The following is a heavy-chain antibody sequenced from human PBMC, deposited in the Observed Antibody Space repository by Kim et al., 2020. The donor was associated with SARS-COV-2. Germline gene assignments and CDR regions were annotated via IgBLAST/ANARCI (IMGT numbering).Heavy chain of an antibody. CDR3: VRGAVAGTYGMDV. CDR2: IDSAGDT. Sequence: GGSLRLSCSASGFTFSSYDMHWVRQGIGKGLEWVSAIDSAGDTFYPGSVKGRFTISRENAKNSFYLQMNNLSVGDTAVYYCVRGAVAGTYGMDVWGQGTT. J-gene: IGHJ6*02. CDR1: GFTFSSYD. D-gene: IGHD6-19*01. V-gene: IGHV3-13*01.